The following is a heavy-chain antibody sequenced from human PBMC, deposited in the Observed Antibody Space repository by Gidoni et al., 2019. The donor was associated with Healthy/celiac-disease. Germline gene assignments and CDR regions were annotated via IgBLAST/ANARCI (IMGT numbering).Heavy chain of an antibody. Sequence: EVQLVVSGGGLVQPGRSLRLSCTASGFPLGDSALSWFRQAPGKGLGWVGFIRSKAYGGTTEYAASVKGRFTISRDDSKSIAYLQMNSLKTEDTAVYYCTNVVLYYDFWSGYSPKVVGYWGQGTLVTVSS. CDR3: TNVVLYYDFWSGYSPKVVGY. J-gene: IGHJ4*02. V-gene: IGHV3-49*03. CDR1: GFPLGDSA. D-gene: IGHD3-3*01. CDR2: IRSKAYGGTT.